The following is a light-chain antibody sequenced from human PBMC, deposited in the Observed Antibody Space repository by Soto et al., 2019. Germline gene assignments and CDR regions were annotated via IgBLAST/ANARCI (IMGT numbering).Light chain of an antibody. CDR2: EVS. CDR3: SSYTSSSTLV. CDR1: NSDIGGSNY. J-gene: IGLJ1*01. V-gene: IGLV2-14*01. Sequence: QSALTQPASVSGSPEQSITISCTGTNSDIGGSNYVSWYQQRPRKAPRLMIYEVSNRPSGVSNRFSGSMSGNTASLTISGLQAEDEADYYCSSYTSSSTLVFGTGTKLTVL.